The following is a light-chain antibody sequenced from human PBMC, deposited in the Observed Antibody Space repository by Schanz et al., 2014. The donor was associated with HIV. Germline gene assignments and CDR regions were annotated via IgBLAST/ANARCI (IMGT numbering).Light chain of an antibody. Sequence: EIVLTQSPATLSLSPGERATLSCRASQSIASNLAWYQQRPGQAPRLLIYGASTRATGVPARFSGSGSGTEFTLAIGSLQSEDFAVYYCLQCHNWPYTFGQGTKLEIK. V-gene: IGKV3-15*01. CDR2: GAS. CDR1: QSIASN. J-gene: IGKJ2*01. CDR3: LQCHNWPYT.